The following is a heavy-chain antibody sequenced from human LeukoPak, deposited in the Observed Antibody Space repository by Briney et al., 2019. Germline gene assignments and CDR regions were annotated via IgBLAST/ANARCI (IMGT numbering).Heavy chain of an antibody. V-gene: IGHV1-69*13. D-gene: IGHD3-3*01. J-gene: IGHJ3*02. CDR2: IIPIFGTA. CDR1: GGTFSSYA. Sequence: ASVKVSCKASGGTFSSYAISWVRQAPGQGLEWMGGIIPIFGTANYAQKFQGRVTITADESTSTAYMELGSLRSEDTAVYYCARDLIFGVVTTHAFDIWGQGTMVTVSS. CDR3: ARDLIFGVVTTHAFDI.